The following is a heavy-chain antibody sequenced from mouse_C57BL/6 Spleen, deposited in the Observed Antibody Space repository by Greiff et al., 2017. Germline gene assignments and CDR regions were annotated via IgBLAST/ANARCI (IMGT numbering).Heavy chain of an antibody. CDR2: INPNNGGT. J-gene: IGHJ4*01. D-gene: IGHD2-5*01. CDR3: ARWRRRSNYYYAMDY. CDR1: GYTFTDYN. Sequence: EVQLQQSGPELVKPGASVKMSCKASGYTFTDYNMHWVKQSHGKSLEWIGYINPNNGGTSYNQKFKGKATLTVNKSSSTAYMELRSLTSEDSAVYYCARWRRRSNYYYAMDYWGQGTSVTVSS. V-gene: IGHV1-22*01.